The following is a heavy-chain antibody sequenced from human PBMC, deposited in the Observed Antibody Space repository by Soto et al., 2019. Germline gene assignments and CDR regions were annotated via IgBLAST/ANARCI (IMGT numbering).Heavy chain of an antibody. J-gene: IGHJ6*02. CDR1: GYTFIGYY. CDR3: ARVGGGLASLGYYGMDV. Sequence: QVQLVQSGAEVKKTGASVKVSCKASGYTFIGYYIHWVRQAPGQGLEWMGWSNPNSGGTNYAQRFQGWVTMTRDMSISTAYRGLSRLKSDDTAVYYCARVGGGLASLGYYGMDVWGQGTTVTVSS. CDR2: SNPNSGGT. D-gene: IGHD3-10*01. V-gene: IGHV1-2*04.